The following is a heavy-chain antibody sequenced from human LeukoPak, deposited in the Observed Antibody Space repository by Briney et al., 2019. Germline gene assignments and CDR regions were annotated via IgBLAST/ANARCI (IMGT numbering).Heavy chain of an antibody. CDR1: SGSISTSNYY. CDR3: ARLTKNDSGSFRFGKKKRGYMDV. CDR2: IFYSGST. V-gene: IGHV4-39*07. J-gene: IGHJ6*03. D-gene: IGHD3-10*01. Sequence: PSETLSLTCTVSSGSISTSNYYWGWVRQPPGKALEWIGNIFYSGSTYYSPSLKSRVTISLDTSRNQFSLKLSSVTAADTAVYYCARLTKNDSGSFRFGKKKRGYMDVWGKGTTVTISS.